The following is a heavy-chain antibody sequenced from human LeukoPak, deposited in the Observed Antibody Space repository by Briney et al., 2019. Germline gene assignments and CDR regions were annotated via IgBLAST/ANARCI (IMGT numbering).Heavy chain of an antibody. D-gene: IGHD6-19*01. CDR3: ARELISSGWYQGQGY. J-gene: IGHJ4*02. Sequence: GGSLRLSCAASGFTFSSYAMHWVRQAPGKGLEWVAVISYDGSNKYYADSVKGRFTISRDNAKNSLYLQMNSLRAEDTAVYYCARELISSGWYQGQGYWGQGTLVTVSS. V-gene: IGHV3-30-3*01. CDR1: GFTFSSYA. CDR2: ISYDGSNK.